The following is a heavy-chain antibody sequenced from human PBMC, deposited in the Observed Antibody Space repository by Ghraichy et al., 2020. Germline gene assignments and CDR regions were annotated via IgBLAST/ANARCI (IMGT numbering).Heavy chain of an antibody. D-gene: IGHD3-3*01. CDR2: IKLDGGEK. CDR1: GFTFSSYW. J-gene: IGHJ6*02. Sequence: GGSLRLSCAASGFTFSSYWMSWVRQAPGKGLEWVANIKLDGGEKYYVDSVKGRFTISRDNAKNSLYLQMNSLRAEDTAVYYCARDGCPPYSDFCVEVGMDVWGQGTTVTVSS. CDR3: ARDGCPPYSDFCVEVGMDV. V-gene: IGHV3-7*01.